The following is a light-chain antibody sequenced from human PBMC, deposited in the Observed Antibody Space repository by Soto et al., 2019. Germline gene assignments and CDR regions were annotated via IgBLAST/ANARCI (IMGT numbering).Light chain of an antibody. J-gene: IGKJ2*03. CDR1: QTVSSY. Sequence: DIVMTQSPDSLAVSLGEGATLNCKSSQTVSSYLAWYQQRPGQPPRPLLYWASTRESGVPDRFSGSGSGTDFTLTISVLQAEDVAVYYCQQYYSLPQSFGQGTKLEIK. CDR3: QQYYSLPQS. V-gene: IGKV4-1*01. CDR2: WAS.